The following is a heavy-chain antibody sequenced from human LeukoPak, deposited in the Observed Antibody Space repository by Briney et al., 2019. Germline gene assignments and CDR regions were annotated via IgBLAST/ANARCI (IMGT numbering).Heavy chain of an antibody. J-gene: IGHJ4*02. CDR2: IYPGGTS. D-gene: IGHD3-22*01. CDR3: TRTVVYYYDSSGPFDY. CDR1: GVTVSSKH. V-gene: IGHV3-53*01. Sequence: GGSLRLSCAASGVTVSSKHMNWVRQAPGKGPEWVSVIYPGGTSYYADSVKGRFTISRDTSKNTLHLEMNSLRADDTAVYYCTRTVVYYYDSSGPFDYWGQGTLVTVSS.